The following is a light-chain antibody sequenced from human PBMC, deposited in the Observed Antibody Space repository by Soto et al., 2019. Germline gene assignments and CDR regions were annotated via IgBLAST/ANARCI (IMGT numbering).Light chain of an antibody. CDR1: QSISSW. CDR3: QQYRT. CDR2: DAS. J-gene: IGKJ1*01. Sequence: DIPMTQSPSTLSASVGDRVTMTCRASQSISSWLAWYQQKPGKAPKLLIYDASSLESGVPSRFSGSGSGTEFTLTISSLQPDDFATYYCQQYRTFGQGTKVEIK. V-gene: IGKV1-5*01.